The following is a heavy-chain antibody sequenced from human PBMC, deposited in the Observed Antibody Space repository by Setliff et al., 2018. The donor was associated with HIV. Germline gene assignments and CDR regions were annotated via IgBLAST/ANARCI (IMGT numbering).Heavy chain of an antibody. CDR2: SHYSGSA. CDR3: ARVPTSSWYVTTQRTKEYFHQ. J-gene: IGHJ1*01. Sequence: SETLSLTCIVSGGSIGSHHWSWIRQPPGKGLEWIAYSHYSGSADYNPSLKSRVTISVDTSKNKFSLKMRSVTAADTALYYCARVPTSSWYVTTQRTKEYFHQWGQGTLVTVSS. D-gene: IGHD6-13*01. V-gene: IGHV4-59*11. CDR1: GGSIGSHH.